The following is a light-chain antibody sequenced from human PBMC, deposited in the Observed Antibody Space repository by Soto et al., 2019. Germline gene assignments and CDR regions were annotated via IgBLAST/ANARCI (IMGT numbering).Light chain of an antibody. CDR3: QKYNSAPWT. V-gene: IGKV1-27*01. J-gene: IGKJ1*01. Sequence: DIQMTQSPSSLSASVGDRVNITGRARQGISNSLAWYQQKPGKVPKLLIYAASTLQSGVPSRFSGSGSGTDFTLTISSLQPEDVATYYCQKYNSAPWTFGQGTKVEIK. CDR1: QGISNS. CDR2: AAS.